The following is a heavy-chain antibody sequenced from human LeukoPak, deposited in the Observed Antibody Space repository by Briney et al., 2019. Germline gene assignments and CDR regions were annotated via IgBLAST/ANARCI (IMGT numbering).Heavy chain of an antibody. J-gene: IGHJ6*02. CDR1: GGSISSYY. CDR3: ARLNYYYYYGMDV. V-gene: IGHV4-59*08. CDR2: IYYSGST. Sequence: PSETLSLTCTVSGGSISSYYWSWIRQPPGKGLEWIGYIYYSGSTNYNPPLKSRVTISVDTSKNQFSLKLSSVTAADTAVYYCARLNYYYYYGMDVWGQGTTVTVSS.